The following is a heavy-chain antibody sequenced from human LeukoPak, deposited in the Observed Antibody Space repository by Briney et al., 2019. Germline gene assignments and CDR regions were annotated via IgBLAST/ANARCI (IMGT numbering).Heavy chain of an antibody. CDR3: ARGGGYYDFWSGHTPPYYYYYYMDV. CDR2: IIPILGIA. Sequence: SVKVSCKASGGTFSSYAISWVRQAPGQGLEWMGRIIPILGIANYAQKFQGRVTITADESTSTAYMELSSLRSEDTAVYYCARGGGYYDFWSGHTPPYYYYYYMDVWGKGTTVTVSS. V-gene: IGHV1-69*04. J-gene: IGHJ6*03. CDR1: GGTFSSYA. D-gene: IGHD3-3*01.